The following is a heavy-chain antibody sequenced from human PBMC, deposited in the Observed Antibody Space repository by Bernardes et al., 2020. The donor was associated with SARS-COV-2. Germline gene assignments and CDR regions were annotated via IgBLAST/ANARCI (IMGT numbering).Heavy chain of an antibody. J-gene: IGHJ6*03. CDR3: ARTYYDFWSGYYGARLGWVDYYYYMDV. Sequence: GGSLRLSCAASGFTFDDYGMSWVRQAPGKGLEWVSGINWNGGSTGYADSVKGRFTISRDNAKNSLYLQMNSLRAEDTALYYCARTYYDFWSGYYGARLGWVDYYYYMDVWGKGTTVTVSS. V-gene: IGHV3-20*04. D-gene: IGHD3-3*01. CDR1: GFTFDDYG. CDR2: INWNGGST.